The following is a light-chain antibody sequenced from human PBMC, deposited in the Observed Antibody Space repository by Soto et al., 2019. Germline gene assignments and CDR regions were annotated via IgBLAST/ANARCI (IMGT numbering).Light chain of an antibody. CDR2: DAS. J-gene: IGKJ1*01. CDR1: QSISSY. CDR3: QQCYMGWT. Sequence: DIQMTQSPSSLSASVGDRVTITFRASQSISSYLNWYQQKPGKAPKLLIYDASTLESGVPSRFSGTGSGTEFTFSISSLQPEDFGTYYCQQCYMGWTFGQGTKVDI. V-gene: IGKV1-39*01.